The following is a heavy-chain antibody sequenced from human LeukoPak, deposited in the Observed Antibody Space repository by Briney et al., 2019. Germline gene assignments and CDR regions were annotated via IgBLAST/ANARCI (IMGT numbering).Heavy chain of an antibody. D-gene: IGHD3-22*01. J-gene: IGHJ4*02. V-gene: IGHV3-21*01. Sequence: GGSLRLSCAASGFTFSSYSMNWVRQAPGKGLKWVSSISSSSSYIYYADSVKGRFTISRDNAKNSLYLQMNSLRAEDTAVYYCARDLQPAIYDSSGYYSKTDYWGQGTLVTVSS. CDR2: ISSSSSYI. CDR1: GFTFSSYS. CDR3: ARDLQPAIYDSSGYYSKTDY.